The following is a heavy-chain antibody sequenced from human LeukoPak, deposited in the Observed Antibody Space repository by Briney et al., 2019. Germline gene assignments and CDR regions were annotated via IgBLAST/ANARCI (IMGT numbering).Heavy chain of an antibody. CDR2: IMPLFGTA. V-gene: IGHV1-69*05. Sequence: SVKVSCKTSGGTFNNSAISWVRQAPGQGLEWLGGIMPLFGTAGYAQKFQGRVTITKDESTRTVYLELTSLTSDDTAVYYCARAMATRSWFDPWGQGTLVTVSS. D-gene: IGHD5-24*01. CDR3: ARAMATRSWFDP. J-gene: IGHJ5*02. CDR1: GGTFNNSA.